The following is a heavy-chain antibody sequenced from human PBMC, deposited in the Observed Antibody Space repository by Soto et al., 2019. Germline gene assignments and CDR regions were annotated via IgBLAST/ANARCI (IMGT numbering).Heavy chain of an antibody. CDR1: GGYFNDNY. J-gene: IGHJ5*02. Sequence: QVQLQQWGAGLLKPSETLSLSCAVYGGYFNDNYYTWFRQPPGQGLEWIGEISRSGTTKYIPSLKRRASISFDTSKTQVSLKVTSVTAADTAVYYCATSLWFGTQVELWGQGALVTVSS. D-gene: IGHD3-10*01. V-gene: IGHV4-34*01. CDR2: ISRSGTT. CDR3: ATSLWFGTQVEL.